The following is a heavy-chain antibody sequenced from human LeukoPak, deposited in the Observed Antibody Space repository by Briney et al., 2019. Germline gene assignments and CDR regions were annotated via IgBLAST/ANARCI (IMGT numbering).Heavy chain of an antibody. CDR3: ARRRYCSGGSCYTAYYFDY. J-gene: IGHJ4*02. D-gene: IGHD2-15*01. V-gene: IGHV5-51*01. CDR1: GCSFTSYW. CDR2: IYPGDSDT. Sequence: GESLKISCKGSGCSFTSYWICWVRQMPGKGLEWMGIIYPGDSDTRYSPSFQGQVTISADKSISTAYLQWSSLKASDTAMYYCARRRYCSGGSCYTAYYFDYWGQGTLVTVSS.